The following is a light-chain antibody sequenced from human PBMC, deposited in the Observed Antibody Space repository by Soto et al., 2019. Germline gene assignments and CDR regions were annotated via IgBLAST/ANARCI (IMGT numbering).Light chain of an antibody. J-gene: IGLJ2*01. CDR3: QSYDSSLSASV. V-gene: IGLV1-40*01. Sequence: QSVLTQPPSVSGAPGQRVTISCNGSSSNIGSLYDVHWYQQLPGTAPKLLIYDNSNRPSGVPDRFSGSKSGTSASLAITGLQAEDEADYYCQSYDSSLSASVFGGGTKLTVL. CDR1: SSNIGSLYD. CDR2: DNS.